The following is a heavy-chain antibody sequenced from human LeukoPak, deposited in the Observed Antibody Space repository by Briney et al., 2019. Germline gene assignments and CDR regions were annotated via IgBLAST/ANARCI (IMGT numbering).Heavy chain of an antibody. V-gene: IGHV4-31*03. CDR2: IYYSGST. D-gene: IGHD3-22*01. CDR1: GCSISSGGYY. CDR3: ASTAGDSSGYSGALQ. Sequence: SPALSLTCTVSGCSISSGGYYWSWIRQHPGKGLEWIGDIYYSGSTYYNPSLKSRVTISVDTSKNQFSLKLSSVTAADTAVYYCASTAGDSSGYSGALQWGQGTLVTVSS. J-gene: IGHJ4*02.